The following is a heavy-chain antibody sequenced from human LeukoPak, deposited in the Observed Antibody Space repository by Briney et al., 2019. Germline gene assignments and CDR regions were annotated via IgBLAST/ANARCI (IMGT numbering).Heavy chain of an antibody. V-gene: IGHV3-43D*03. CDR3: AKDGARGVIITIPFGYYFDY. D-gene: IGHD3-10*01. Sequence: GGSLRLSCAASGFTFDDYAMHWVRQAPGKGLEWVSLISWDGGSTYYADSVKGRFTISRDNSKNSLYLQMNSLRAEDTALYYCAKDGARGVIITIPFGYYFDYWGQGTLVTVSS. CDR2: ISWDGGST. CDR1: GFTFDDYA. J-gene: IGHJ4*02.